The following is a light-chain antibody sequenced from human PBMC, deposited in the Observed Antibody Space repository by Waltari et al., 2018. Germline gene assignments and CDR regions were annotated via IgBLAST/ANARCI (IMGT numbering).Light chain of an antibody. J-gene: IGKJ1*01. Sequence: EIVLTQSPGTLSLSPGERATLSCRASQTVSSYYLAWYQQKPGLAPTLPIYGASTRAPGTPYRFSGSGSGTDFTLTISRLEPEDFAVYYCQQFGNTLWTFGQGTRIEIK. CDR1: QTVSSYY. CDR2: GAS. CDR3: QQFGNTLWT. V-gene: IGKV3-20*01.